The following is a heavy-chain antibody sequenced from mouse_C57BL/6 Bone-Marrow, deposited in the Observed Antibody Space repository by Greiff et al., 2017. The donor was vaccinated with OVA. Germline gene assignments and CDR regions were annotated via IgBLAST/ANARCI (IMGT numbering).Heavy chain of an antibody. CDR3: ARVYYDYGGYFDY. J-gene: IGHJ2*01. CDR2: ISDGGSYT. V-gene: IGHV5-4*01. D-gene: IGHD2-4*01. CDR1: GFTFSSYA. Sequence: EVHLVESGGGLVKPGGSLKLSCAASGFTFSSYAMSWVRQTPEKRLEWVATISDGGSYTYYPDNVKGRFTISRDNAKNNLYLQMSHLKSEDTAMYYCARVYYDYGGYFDYWGQGTTLTVSS.